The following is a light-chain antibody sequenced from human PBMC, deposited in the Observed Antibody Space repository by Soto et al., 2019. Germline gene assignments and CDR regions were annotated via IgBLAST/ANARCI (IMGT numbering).Light chain of an antibody. V-gene: IGLV2-8*01. J-gene: IGLJ2*01. Sequence: QSVLTQPPSASGSPGQSVTISCTGTSSDIGSYNFVSWHQQHPGKAPKVMLYEVRKRPSGVPDRFSGSKSGNTASLTVSGLQADDEADYYCTSYAGGNILVFGGGTKVTVL. CDR2: EVR. CDR3: TSYAGGNILV. CDR1: SSDIGSYNF.